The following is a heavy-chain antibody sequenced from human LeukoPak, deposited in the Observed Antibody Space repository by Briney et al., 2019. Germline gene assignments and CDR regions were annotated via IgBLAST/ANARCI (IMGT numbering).Heavy chain of an antibody. J-gene: IGHJ6*03. V-gene: IGHV3-7*01. Sequence: PGGSLRLSCAASGFTFSSYWMSWVRQAPGKGLEWAANIKQDGSEKYYVDSVKGRFTISRDNAKNSLYLQMNSLRAEDTAVYYCARDRRAAGDYYYYYMDVWGKGTTVTVSS. CDR2: IKQDGSEK. CDR1: GFTFSSYW. CDR3: ARDRRAAGDYYYYYMDV. D-gene: IGHD1-1*01.